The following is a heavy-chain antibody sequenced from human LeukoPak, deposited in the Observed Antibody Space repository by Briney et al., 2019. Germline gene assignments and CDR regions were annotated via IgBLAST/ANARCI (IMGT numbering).Heavy chain of an antibody. V-gene: IGHV3-33*01. CDR1: GFTFSSYV. D-gene: IGHD6-19*01. CDR3: ARAPVAASYYFDY. Sequence: PGGSLRLSCAASGFTFSSYVMHWVRQAPGKGPEWVAVIWSDGSNKYYADSVKGRFAISRDNSKNTLYLQMNTLRVEDTAVYYCARAPVAASYYFDYWGQGTLVTVSS. CDR2: IWSDGSNK. J-gene: IGHJ4*02.